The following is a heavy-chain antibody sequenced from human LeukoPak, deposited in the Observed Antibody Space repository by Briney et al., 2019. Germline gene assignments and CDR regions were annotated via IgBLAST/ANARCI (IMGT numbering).Heavy chain of an antibody. V-gene: IGHV5-51*01. J-gene: IGHJ5*02. CDR3: ARQRRNYYGSGSYYWFDP. D-gene: IGHD3-10*01. CDR2: IYPGDSDT. Sequence: GESLKISCKGSGYSFTSYWIGWVRQMPGKGLEWMGIIYPGDSDTRYSPSFQGQVTISADKSISTAYLQWSSLKASDTAMYHCARQRRNYYGSGSYYWFDPWGQGTLVTVSS. CDR1: GYSFTSYW.